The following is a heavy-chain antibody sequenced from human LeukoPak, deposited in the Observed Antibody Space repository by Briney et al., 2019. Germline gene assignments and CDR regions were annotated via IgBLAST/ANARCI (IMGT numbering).Heavy chain of an antibody. J-gene: IGHJ3*02. CDR2: IYTSANT. CDR3: ARDRIWNDAGHDPFDI. Sequence: SEALSLTCNVSGASTSSFYWSGIRQPAGKGLGWIGRIYTSANTNYSPSFKSRATISIDRSKNQFTLYLPSVTAADTAVYYCARDRIWNDAGHDPFDIWGQGTMVTVSS. CDR1: GASTSSFY. D-gene: IGHD1-1*01. V-gene: IGHV4-4*07.